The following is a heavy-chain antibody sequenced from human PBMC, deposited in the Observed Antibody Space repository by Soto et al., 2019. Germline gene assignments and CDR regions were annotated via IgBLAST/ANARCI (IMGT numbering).Heavy chain of an antibody. CDR3: ARDLWGYCGTNRYPLDV. CDR2: MYNSGST. CDR1: GGSISGYY. J-gene: IGHJ6*02. V-gene: IGHV4-59*01. Sequence: SETLSLTCTVSGGSISGYYWSWIRRPPGKGLEWIGYMYNSGSTVYNPPFKSRVTISVDTYKNQFSLKLSSVTAADMAIYYFARDLWGYCGTNRYPLDVWGQGTTVTVSS. D-gene: IGHD2-21*01.